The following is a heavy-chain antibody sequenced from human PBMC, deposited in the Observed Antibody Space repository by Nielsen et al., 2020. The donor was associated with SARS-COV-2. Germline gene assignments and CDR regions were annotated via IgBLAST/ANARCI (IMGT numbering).Heavy chain of an antibody. CDR1: GFTFRNAW. D-gene: IGHD3-22*01. J-gene: IGHJ4*02. CDR3: GKGSVSSAYSYFDY. V-gene: IGHV3-15*01. Sequence: GESLKISCVASGFTFRNAWMTWVRQAPGKGLEWVGRIKAKTDGETTVYAAPVQGRFTISRDDSEMTLYLQMNSLRAEDTAVYYCGKGSVSSAYSYFDYWGQGTLVTVSS. CDR2: IKAKTDGETT.